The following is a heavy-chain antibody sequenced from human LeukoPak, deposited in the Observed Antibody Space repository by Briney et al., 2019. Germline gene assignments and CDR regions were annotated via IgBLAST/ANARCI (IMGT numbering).Heavy chain of an antibody. D-gene: IGHD3-10*01. V-gene: IGHV3-23*01. J-gene: IGHJ4*02. Sequence: ARSLRLSCAASGFTFSSYSMSWVRQAPGKGLEWVAVISGSDGTTFYANSVKGRFTISRDNSKNTLSLQMESLRAEGTAVYYCAKHGSGSYCKGGFDAWGQGTLGTVSS. CDR3: AKHGSGSYCKGGFDA. CDR1: GFTFSSYS. CDR2: ISGSDGTT.